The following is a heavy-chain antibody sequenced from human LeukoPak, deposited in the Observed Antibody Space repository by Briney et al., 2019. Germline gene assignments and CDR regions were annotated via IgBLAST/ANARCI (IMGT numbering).Heavy chain of an antibody. D-gene: IGHD7-27*01. J-gene: IGHJ6*02. Sequence: PSETLSLTCTVSGGSVNSGSYYWSWLRQPPGKGLEWIGYIYCSGSTNYNPSLKSRVTISMDTSKNHFALKLYSVTAADTAVYYCARVFTGADGMDVWGQGTTVTVSS. V-gene: IGHV4-61*03. CDR1: GGSVNSGSYY. CDR2: IYCSGST. CDR3: ARVFTGADGMDV.